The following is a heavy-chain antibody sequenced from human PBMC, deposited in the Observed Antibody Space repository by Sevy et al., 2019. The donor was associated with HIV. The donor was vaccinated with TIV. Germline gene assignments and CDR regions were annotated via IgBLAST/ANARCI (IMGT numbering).Heavy chain of an antibody. CDR1: GFTFNNYG. J-gene: IGHJ4*02. D-gene: IGHD7-27*01. Sequence: GGSLRLSCAASGFTFNNYGMTWVRQAPGKGLEWVANIKQDGSDKYCMESVKGRFNISRDNTKNSLYLQLNSLRAEDTAVYYCARSWDYWGQMGYWGQGTLVTVSS. V-gene: IGHV3-7*03. CDR3: ARSWDYWGQMGY. CDR2: IKQDGSDK.